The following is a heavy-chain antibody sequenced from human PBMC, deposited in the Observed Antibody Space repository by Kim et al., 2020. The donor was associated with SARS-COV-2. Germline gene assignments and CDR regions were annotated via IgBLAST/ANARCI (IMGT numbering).Heavy chain of an antibody. CDR3: ARGSPLLRRPYDY. V-gene: IGHV1-8*01. Sequence: YAQKFQGRVTMTRNTSISTAYMELSSLRSEDTAVYYCARGSPLLRRPYDYWGQGTLVTVSS. D-gene: IGHD3-22*01. J-gene: IGHJ4*02.